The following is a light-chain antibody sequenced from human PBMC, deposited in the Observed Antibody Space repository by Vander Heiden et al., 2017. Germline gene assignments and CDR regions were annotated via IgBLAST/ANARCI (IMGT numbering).Light chain of an antibody. CDR3: QQSYSTPQYT. CDR2: AAS. CDR1: QSISSY. V-gene: IGKV1-39*01. Sequence: DIQMTQSPSSLSASVGDRVTITCRASQSISSYLNWYQQKPGKAPKLLIYAASSLQSGVPSRFSGSGFGTDFTLTISSLQPEDFATYYCQQSYSTPQYTFGQGTKLEIK. J-gene: IGKJ2*01.